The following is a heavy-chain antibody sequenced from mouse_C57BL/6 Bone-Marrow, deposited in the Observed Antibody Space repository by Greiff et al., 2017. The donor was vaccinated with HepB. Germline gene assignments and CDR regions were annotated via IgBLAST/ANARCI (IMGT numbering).Heavy chain of an antibody. CDR3: ARDYYGLEGAY. CDR1: GFTFSDYY. Sequence: EVHLVESGGGLVQPGGSLKLSCAASGFTFSDYYMYWVRQTPEKRLEWVAYISNGGGSTYYPDTVKGRFTISRDNAKNTLYLQMSRLKSEDTAMDYCARDYYGLEGAYWGQGTLVTVSA. J-gene: IGHJ3*01. V-gene: IGHV5-12*01. D-gene: IGHD1-1*01. CDR2: ISNGGGST.